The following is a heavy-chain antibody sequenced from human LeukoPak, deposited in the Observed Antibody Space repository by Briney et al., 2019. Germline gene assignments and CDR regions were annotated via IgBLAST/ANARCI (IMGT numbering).Heavy chain of an antibody. J-gene: IGHJ4*02. CDR2: INSDGSNT. Sequence: GGSLRLSCAASGFTFSSYWMHWVRQAPGKGLVWVSRINSDGSNTDYADSVKGRFTISRDNAKNTLYLQMNSLRAEDTAVYHCARDWCSGGNCYQYYFDYWGQGTLVTVSS. CDR3: ARDWCSGGNCYQYYFDY. CDR1: GFTFSSYW. D-gene: IGHD2-15*01. V-gene: IGHV3-74*01.